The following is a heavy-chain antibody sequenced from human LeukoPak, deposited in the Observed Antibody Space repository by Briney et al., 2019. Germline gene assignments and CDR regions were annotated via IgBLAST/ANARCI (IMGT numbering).Heavy chain of an antibody. V-gene: IGHV3-23*01. Sequence: GGSLRLSCAASGFTFSTFAMIWVRQPPGKGLEWVSSIFPSGGEIHYADSVRGRFTISRDNSKSTLSLQMNSLRADDTAIYYCATYRQVLLPFESWGQGTLVTVSS. D-gene: IGHD2-8*02. J-gene: IGHJ4*02. CDR2: IFPSGGEI. CDR1: GFTFSTFA. CDR3: ATYRQVLLPFES.